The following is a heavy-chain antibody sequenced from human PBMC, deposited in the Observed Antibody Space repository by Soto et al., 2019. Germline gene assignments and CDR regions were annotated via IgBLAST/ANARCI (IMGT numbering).Heavy chain of an antibody. D-gene: IGHD2-15*01. Sequence: SETLSLTCSVSGGSIRNVYWSWIRQPPGKGLEWIGFIFHSGNTKYNPSLKSRVTISVDTSKNQFSLSLKSVTAADTAIYFCARAHAPTLPFDYWGQGTLVTVSS. CDR2: IFHSGNT. CDR1: GGSIRNVY. CDR3: ARAHAPTLPFDY. V-gene: IGHV4-59*01. J-gene: IGHJ4*02.